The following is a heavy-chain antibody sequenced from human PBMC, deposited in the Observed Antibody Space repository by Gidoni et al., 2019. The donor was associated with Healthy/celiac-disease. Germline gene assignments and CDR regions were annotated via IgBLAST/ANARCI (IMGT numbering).Heavy chain of an antibody. V-gene: IGHV3-21*01. CDR1: GFTFSSSS. Sequence: EVQLVESGGGLVKPGGSLRLSCAASGFTFSSSSMNWVRQAPGKGLEWVSSISSSSSYKYYADSVKGRLTISRDNAKNSLYLKMNSLRAEDTAVYYCARDPGYCSSTSCYRWFDPWGQGTLVTVSS. D-gene: IGHD2-2*01. CDR3: ARDPGYCSSTSCYRWFDP. CDR2: ISSSSSYK. J-gene: IGHJ5*02.